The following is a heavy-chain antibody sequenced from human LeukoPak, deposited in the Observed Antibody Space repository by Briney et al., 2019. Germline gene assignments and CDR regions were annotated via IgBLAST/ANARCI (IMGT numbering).Heavy chain of an antibody. V-gene: IGHV3-73*01. Sequence: GGSLKLSCAASGFTFNGSAMHWVRQASGKGLEWVGRIRSKANSYATAYAASVKGRFTISRDDSKNTAYLQMNSLKTEDTAVYYCVSALGPRDYWGQGTLVTVSS. D-gene: IGHD3-10*01. J-gene: IGHJ4*02. CDR3: VSALGPRDY. CDR2: IRSKANSYAT. CDR1: GFTFNGSA.